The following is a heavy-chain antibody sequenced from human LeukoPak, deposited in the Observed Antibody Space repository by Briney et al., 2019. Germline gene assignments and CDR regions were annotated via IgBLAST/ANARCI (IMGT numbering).Heavy chain of an antibody. CDR3: ARVGYYYYYMDV. CDR2: IYYSGST. J-gene: IGHJ6*03. V-gene: IGHV4-39*07. Sequence: SETLSLTCTVSGGSISSSSYYWGWIRQPPGKGLGWIGSIYYSGSTYYNPSLKSRVTISVDTSKNQFSLKLSSVTAADTAVYYCARVGYYYYYMDVWGKGTTVTVSS. CDR1: GGSISSSSYY.